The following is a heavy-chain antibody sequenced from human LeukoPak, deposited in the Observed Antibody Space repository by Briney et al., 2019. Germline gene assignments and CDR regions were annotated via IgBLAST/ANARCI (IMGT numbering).Heavy chain of an antibody. Sequence: PGGSLRLSCAASGFTFSSYWMSWVRQAPGKGLEWVANIKQDGSEKYYVDSVKGRFTISRDNAKNSLYLQMNSLRAEDTAVYYCARDSTIAAAGRGNYYYYYMDVWGKGTTVTVSS. CDR1: GFTFSSYW. J-gene: IGHJ6*03. CDR3: ARDSTIAAAGRGNYYYYYMDV. V-gene: IGHV3-7*01. D-gene: IGHD6-13*01. CDR2: IKQDGSEK.